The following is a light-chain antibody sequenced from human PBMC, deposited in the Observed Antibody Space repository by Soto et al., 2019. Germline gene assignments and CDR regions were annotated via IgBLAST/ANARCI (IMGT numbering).Light chain of an antibody. V-gene: IGKV3-11*01. CDR1: QSISYN. J-gene: IGKJ2*01. Sequence: EIVLTQSPATLSLSPGERATLSCRASQSISYNLAWYQQKPGQAPRLLIYDASNRATGVPARFSGSGSGTDFTLSISSLEPEDFALYYCQQRGDWSLYTFGQGSRLEIK. CDR2: DAS. CDR3: QQRGDWSLYT.